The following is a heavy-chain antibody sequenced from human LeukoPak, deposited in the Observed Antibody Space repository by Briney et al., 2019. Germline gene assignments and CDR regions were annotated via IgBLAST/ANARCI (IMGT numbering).Heavy chain of an antibody. J-gene: IGHJ4*02. CDR3: ARERTRYYDSSGTFDY. D-gene: IGHD3-22*01. CDR2: IGTAGDT. Sequence: PGGSLRLSCAASGFTFSSYDMHWVRQATGKGLEWVSAIGTAGDTYYPGSVKGRFTISRDNAKNSLYLQMNSLRAEDTAVYYCARERTRYYDSSGTFDYWGQGTLVTVSS. CDR1: GFTFSSYD. V-gene: IGHV3-13*01.